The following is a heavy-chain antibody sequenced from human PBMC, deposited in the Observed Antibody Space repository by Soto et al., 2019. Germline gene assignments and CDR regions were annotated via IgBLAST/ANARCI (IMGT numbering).Heavy chain of an antibody. CDR1: GFTFSSYS. CDR3: ARGPMVRGVIIYAFDI. V-gene: IGHV3-21*01. J-gene: IGHJ3*02. D-gene: IGHD3-10*01. CDR2: ISSSSSYI. Sequence: EVQLVESGGGLVKPGGSLRLSCAASGFTFSSYSMNWVRQAPGKGLEWVSSISSSSSYIYYADSVKGRFTISRDNAKNSLHLQMNSLRAEDTAVYYCARGPMVRGVIIYAFDIWGQGTMVTVSS.